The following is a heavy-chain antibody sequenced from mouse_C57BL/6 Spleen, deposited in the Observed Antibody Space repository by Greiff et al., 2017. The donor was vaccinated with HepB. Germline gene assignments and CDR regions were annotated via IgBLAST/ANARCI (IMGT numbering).Heavy chain of an antibody. Sequence: QVQLQQPGAELVRPGSSVKLSCKASGYTFTSYWMHWVKQRPIQGLEWIGNIDPSDSETHYNQKFKDKATLTVDKSSSTAYMQLSSLTAEDSAVYYCACASTVVNAMDDWGQGTSVTVSS. CDR1: GYTFTSYW. J-gene: IGHJ4*01. CDR2: IDPSDSET. CDR3: ACASTVVNAMDD. D-gene: IGHD1-1*01. V-gene: IGHV1-52*01.